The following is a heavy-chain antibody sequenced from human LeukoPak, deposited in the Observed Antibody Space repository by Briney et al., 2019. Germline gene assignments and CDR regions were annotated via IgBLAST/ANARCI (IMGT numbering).Heavy chain of an antibody. CDR1: GGSFSGYY. J-gene: IGHJ4*02. V-gene: IGHV4-34*01. Sequence: PSETLSLTCAVYGGSFSGYYWGWVRQPPGKGLEWIGEINHSGSTNYNPSLKSRVTISVDTSKNQFSLKLSSVTAADTAVYYCARGPNYGGNSKDFDYWGQGTLVTVSS. D-gene: IGHD4-23*01. CDR3: ARGPNYGGNSKDFDY. CDR2: INHSGST.